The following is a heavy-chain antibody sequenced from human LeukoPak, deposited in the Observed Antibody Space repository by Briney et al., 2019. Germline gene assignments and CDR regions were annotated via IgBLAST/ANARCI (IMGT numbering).Heavy chain of an antibody. CDR1: GYTFTNYY. CDR3: ARDGVYSRNFDAFDI. D-gene: IGHD6-13*01. J-gene: IGHJ3*02. Sequence: ASVKVSCKASGYTFTNYYMHWVRQAPGQGLEWMGWINPSSGGTDYAQRFQGRVTMTRDTSISTAYMESNSLKSDDTAVYYSARDGVYSRNFDAFDIWGQGTMVTVSS. V-gene: IGHV1-2*02. CDR2: INPSSGGT.